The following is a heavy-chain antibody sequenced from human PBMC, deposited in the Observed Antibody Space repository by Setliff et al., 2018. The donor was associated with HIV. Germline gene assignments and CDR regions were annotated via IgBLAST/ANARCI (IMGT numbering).Heavy chain of an antibody. V-gene: IGHV1-46*01. CDR2: INPSGGKT. D-gene: IGHD3-22*01. CDR1: GYTFTNYY. Sequence: ASVKVSCKASGYTFTNYYIHWVRQAPGQGLEWMGLINPSGGKTSYAKKFQGRLTMTRDTSRSTVYMELSSLRSEDTAMYYCARCYYDSSGPTDAFEIWGQGTVVTVSS. CDR3: ARCYYDSSGPTDAFEI. J-gene: IGHJ3*02.